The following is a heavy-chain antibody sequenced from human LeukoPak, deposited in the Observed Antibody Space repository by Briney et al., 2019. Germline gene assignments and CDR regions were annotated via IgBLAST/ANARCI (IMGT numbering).Heavy chain of an antibody. CDR3: ARGDPRDIVVVPATEPTYYYYGMDV. Sequence: GGSLRLSCAASGFTFSSYDMHWVRQATGKGLEWVSAIGTAGDTYYPGSVKGRFTISRENAKNSFYLQMNSLRAGDTAVYYCARGDPRDIVVVPATEPTYYYYGMDVWGQGTTVTVSS. CDR1: GFTFSSYD. CDR2: IGTAGDT. D-gene: IGHD2-2*01. J-gene: IGHJ6*02. V-gene: IGHV3-13*01.